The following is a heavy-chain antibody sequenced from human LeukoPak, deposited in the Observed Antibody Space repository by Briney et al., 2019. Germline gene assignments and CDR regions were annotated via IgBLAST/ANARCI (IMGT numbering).Heavy chain of an antibody. D-gene: IGHD3-22*01. V-gene: IGHV3-9*01. J-gene: IGHJ4*02. CDR2: ISWNSGSI. Sequence: GGSLRLSCEASGFSFSSYWMIWVRQAPGKGLEWVSGISWNSGSIGYADSVKGRFTISRDNAKNSLYLQMNSLRAEDTALYYCAKDKLGAGSYYYDSSGTGYFDYWGQGTLVTVSS. CDR1: GFSFSSYW. CDR3: AKDKLGAGSYYYDSSGTGYFDY.